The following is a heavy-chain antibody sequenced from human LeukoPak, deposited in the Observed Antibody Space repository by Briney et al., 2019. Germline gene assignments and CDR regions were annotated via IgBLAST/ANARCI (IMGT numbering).Heavy chain of an antibody. Sequence: ASVKVSCKASGYTFTSYAMHWVRQAPGQRLEWMGWINAGNGNTKYSQKFQGRVTITRDTSASTAYMELSSLRSEDTAVYYCAREMVRGVIKLAHFDLWGRGSLVTVSS. D-gene: IGHD3-10*01. V-gene: IGHV1-3*01. CDR2: INAGNGNT. CDR1: GYTFTSYA. J-gene: IGHJ2*01. CDR3: AREMVRGVIKLAHFDL.